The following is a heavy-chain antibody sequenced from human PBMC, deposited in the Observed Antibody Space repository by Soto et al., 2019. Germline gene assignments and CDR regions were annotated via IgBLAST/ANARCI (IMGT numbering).Heavy chain of an antibody. CDR2: IKTETDGGTA. V-gene: IGHV3-15*01. CDR1: GFTFGNAY. Sequence: EVHMVESGGGLVKPGGSLRLSCSVSGFTFGNAYMSWVRQGPGNGLEWVGRIKTETDGGTADYATPVKGRFTISRDDSKRTLHLELNGLQTEDTAVYYCYRDLDPITGGGVLRMGLPDSWGQGSLVTVSS. CDR3: YRDLDPITGGGVLRMGLPDS. J-gene: IGHJ4*02. D-gene: IGHD3-16*01.